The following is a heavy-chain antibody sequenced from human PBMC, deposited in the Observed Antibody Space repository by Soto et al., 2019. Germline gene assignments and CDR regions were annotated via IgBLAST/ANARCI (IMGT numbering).Heavy chain of an antibody. J-gene: IGHJ6*02. V-gene: IGHV4-34*01. Sequence: QVQLQQWGAGLLKPSETLSLTCAVYGGSFSGYYWSWIRQPPGKGLEWIGEINHSGSTNYNPSLKSRVTISVDPSKNQFSLKLSSVTAADTAVYYCARGRLRGSSYNWNVYYYGMDVWGQGTTVTVSS. CDR3: ARGRLRGSSYNWNVYYYGMDV. CDR1: GGSFSGYY. D-gene: IGHD1-1*01. CDR2: INHSGST.